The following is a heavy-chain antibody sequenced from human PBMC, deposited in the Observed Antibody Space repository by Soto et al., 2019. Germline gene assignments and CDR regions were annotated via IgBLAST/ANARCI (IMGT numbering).Heavy chain of an antibody. J-gene: IGHJ6*02. CDR1: GGTFSSYT. D-gene: IGHD5-12*01. V-gene: IGHV1-69*02. CDR3: VRMGFSGGGYLSYYYYGMDI. Sequence: SVKVSCKASGGTFSSYTISWVRQAPGQGLEWMGRIIPILGIANYAQKFQGRVTITADKSISTAYLQWSSLKASDTAMYYCVRMGFSGGGYLSYYYYGMDIWGQGTTVTVSS. CDR2: IIPILGIA.